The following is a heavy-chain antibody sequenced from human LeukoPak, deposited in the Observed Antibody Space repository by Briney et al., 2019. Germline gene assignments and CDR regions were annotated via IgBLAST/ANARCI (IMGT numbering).Heavy chain of an antibody. D-gene: IGHD2-15*01. V-gene: IGHV1-2*02. CDR2: INPNSGGT. Sequence: ASVKVSCKASGYTFTGYYMHWVRQAPGQGLEWMGWINPNSGGTNYAQKFQGRVTMTRETSISTAYMELSRLRSDDTAVYYCARDTAVVVAATLHWFDPWGQGTLVTVSS. CDR1: GYTFTGYY. J-gene: IGHJ5*02. CDR3: ARDTAVVVAATLHWFDP.